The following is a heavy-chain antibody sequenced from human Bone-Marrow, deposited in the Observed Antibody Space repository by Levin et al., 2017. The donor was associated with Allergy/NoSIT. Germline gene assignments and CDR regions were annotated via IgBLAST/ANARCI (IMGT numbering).Heavy chain of an antibody. V-gene: IGHV3-48*03. Sequence: PGGSLRLSCAASGFTLSSYEMNWVRQAPGKGLEWVSYISSSGSTIYYADSVKGRFTISRDNAKNSLYLQMNSLRAEDTAVYYCARDGPGGLVVAATRRLYYYYMDVWGKGTTVTVSS. D-gene: IGHD2-15*01. CDR2: ISSSGSTI. CDR3: ARDGPGGLVVAATRRLYYYYMDV. J-gene: IGHJ6*03. CDR1: GFTLSSYE.